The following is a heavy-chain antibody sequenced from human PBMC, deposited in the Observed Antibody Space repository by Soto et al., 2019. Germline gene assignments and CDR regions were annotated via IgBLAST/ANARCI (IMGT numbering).Heavy chain of an antibody. CDR1: GGSFSGYY. J-gene: IGHJ4*02. CDR2: INHSGST. CDR3: ARAYGRTVSLARYFDF. D-gene: IGHD2-8*02. V-gene: IGHV4-34*01. Sequence: SETLSLTCAVYGGSFSGYYWSWIRQPPGKGLEWIGEINHSGSTNYNPSLKSRVTISVDTSKNQFSLKLTSVTAADTAVYYCARAYGRTVSLARYFDFWGQGTLVTVSS.